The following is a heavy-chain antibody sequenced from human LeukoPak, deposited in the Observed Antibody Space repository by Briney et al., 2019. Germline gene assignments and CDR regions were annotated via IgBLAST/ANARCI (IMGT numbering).Heavy chain of an antibody. V-gene: IGHV1-69*13. D-gene: IGHD3-10*01. CDR1: GGTFSSYA. CDR2: IIPNFGTA. Sequence: GASVKVSCKASGGTFSSYAISWVRQAPGQGLEWMGGIIPNFGTANYAQKFQGRVTITADESTSTAYMELSSLRSEDTAVYYCARYHGGSGGWRYNWFDPWGQGTLVTVSS. J-gene: IGHJ5*02. CDR3: ARYHGGSGGWRYNWFDP.